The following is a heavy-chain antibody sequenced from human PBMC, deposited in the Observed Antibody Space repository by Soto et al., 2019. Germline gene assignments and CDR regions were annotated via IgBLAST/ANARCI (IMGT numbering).Heavy chain of an antibody. Sequence: SETLSLTCTVSGGSISSYFWSWFRQPPGKGLEWIGYIYYSGSTNYNPSLKSRVTISVDTSKNQFSLKLSSVTAADTAVYYCVSESTVTDAFDIWGQGTMVTVSS. CDR3: VSESTVTDAFDI. V-gene: IGHV4-59*01. D-gene: IGHD4-17*01. CDR1: GGSISSYF. CDR2: IYYSGST. J-gene: IGHJ3*02.